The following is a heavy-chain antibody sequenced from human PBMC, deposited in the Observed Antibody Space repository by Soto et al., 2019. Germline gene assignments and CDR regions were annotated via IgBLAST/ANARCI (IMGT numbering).Heavy chain of an antibody. V-gene: IGHV3-21*01. D-gene: IGHD6-6*01. CDR1: GFTFSSYS. J-gene: IGHJ5*02. Sequence: PGGSLRLSCAASGFTFSSYSMNWVRQAPGKGLEWVSSISSSSSYIYYADSVKGRFTISRDNAKNSLYLQMNSLRAEDTAVYYCARGRIAARPFNWFDPWGQGTLVTVSS. CDR2: ISSSSSYI. CDR3: ARGRIAARPFNWFDP.